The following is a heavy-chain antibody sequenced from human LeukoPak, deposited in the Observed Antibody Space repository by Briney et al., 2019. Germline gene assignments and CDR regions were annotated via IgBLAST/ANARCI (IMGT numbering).Heavy chain of an antibody. CDR1: GHTFTSYY. CDR2: INPSGGST. J-gene: IGHJ4*02. CDR3: ARWIRSNIVATIKAFDY. D-gene: IGHD5-12*01. Sequence: ASVKVSCKASGHTFTSYYMHWVRQAPGQGLEWMGIINPSGGSTSYAQKFQGRVTMTRDTSTSTVYMELSSLRSEDTAVYYCARWIRSNIVATIKAFDYRGQGTLVTVSS. V-gene: IGHV1-46*01.